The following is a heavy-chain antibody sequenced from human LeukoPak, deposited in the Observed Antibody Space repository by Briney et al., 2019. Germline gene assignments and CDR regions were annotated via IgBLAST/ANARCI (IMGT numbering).Heavy chain of an antibody. J-gene: IGHJ4*02. CDR1: GGSFSGYY. Sequence: SETLSLTCAVYGGSFSGYYWSWIRQPPGKGLEWIGEINHSGSTNYNPSLKSRVTISVDTSKNQFSLKLSSVTAADTAVYYCARAPLLRTLPFDYWGRGTLVTVSS. CDR2: INHSGST. V-gene: IGHV4-34*01. D-gene: IGHD3-22*01. CDR3: ARAPLLRTLPFDY.